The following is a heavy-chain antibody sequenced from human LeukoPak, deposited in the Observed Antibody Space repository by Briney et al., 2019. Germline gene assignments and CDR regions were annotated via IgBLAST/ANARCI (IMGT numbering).Heavy chain of an antibody. CDR1: GGSFSGYY. V-gene: IGHV4-34*01. Sequence: SETLSLTCAVYGGSFSGYYWSWIRQPPGKGLEWIGEIKHSGSTNYNPSLKSRVTISVDTSKNQFSLKLSSVTAADTAVYYCARDDPYCSSTSCYRGNNWFDPWGQGTLVTVSS. D-gene: IGHD2-2*02. CDR2: IKHSGST. CDR3: ARDDPYCSSTSCYRGNNWFDP. J-gene: IGHJ5*02.